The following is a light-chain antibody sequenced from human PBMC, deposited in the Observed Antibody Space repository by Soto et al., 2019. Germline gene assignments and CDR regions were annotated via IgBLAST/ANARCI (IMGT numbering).Light chain of an antibody. CDR3: QQYGSSLFT. CDR2: GAS. CDR1: QSVSSSY. V-gene: IGKV3-20*01. J-gene: IGKJ3*01. Sequence: EIVLTQSPGTLSLSPGERATLSCRASQSVSSSYLAWYQQKPGQAPRLLIYGASSRSTGIPDRFSGSGSGTDFTLTVSRLDPEDFAASSCQQYGSSLFTFGPGTKVDIK.